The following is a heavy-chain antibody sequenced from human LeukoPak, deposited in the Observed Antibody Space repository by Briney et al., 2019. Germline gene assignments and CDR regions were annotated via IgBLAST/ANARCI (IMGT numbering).Heavy chain of an antibody. CDR2: INPNSGAT. CDR1: GYTFTDYY. V-gene: IGHV1-2*06. D-gene: IGHD6-13*01. CDR3: AREWYTSSHRGGRFDP. Sequence: ASVKVSCKASGYTFTDYYIHWVRQAPGQGLEWLGRINPNSGATNYAQKFQGRVTMTRDTSISTAYMELSRLGSDDTAVYYCAREWYTSSHRGGRFDPWGQGTLVTISS. J-gene: IGHJ5*02.